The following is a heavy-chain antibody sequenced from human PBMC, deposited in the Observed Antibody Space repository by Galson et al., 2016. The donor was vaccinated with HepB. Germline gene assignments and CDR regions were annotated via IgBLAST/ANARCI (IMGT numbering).Heavy chain of an antibody. V-gene: IGHV1-69*13. D-gene: IGHD1-26*01. CDR1: GGTFRSNP. CDR2: IVPIFSTA. CDR3: AREAPGDRGSWNC. J-gene: IGHJ4*02. Sequence: SVKVSCKASGGTFRSNPITWVRQAPGQGLEWMGGIVPIFSTANSAQKFQGRVTVTADESTSTIFLELISLRSEDTAIYYCAREAPGDRGSWNCWGQGTLVTVSS.